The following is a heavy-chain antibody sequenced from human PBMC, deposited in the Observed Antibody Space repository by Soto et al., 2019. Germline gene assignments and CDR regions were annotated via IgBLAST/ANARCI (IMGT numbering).Heavy chain of an antibody. CDR3: AKDNGNYGSGSFSH. CDR2: ISGTGDSS. V-gene: IGHV3-23*01. J-gene: IGHJ4*02. D-gene: IGHD3-10*01. CDR1: GFTFGSYA. Sequence: EVPLLESGGGLVQPGGSLRLSCAASGFTFGSYAMRWVRQAPGKGLEWVSLISGTGDSSEYANSVKGRFTISRDYSKTTVFLQMNSLRAEDTAVYFCAKDNGNYGSGSFSHWGQGTLVTVSS.